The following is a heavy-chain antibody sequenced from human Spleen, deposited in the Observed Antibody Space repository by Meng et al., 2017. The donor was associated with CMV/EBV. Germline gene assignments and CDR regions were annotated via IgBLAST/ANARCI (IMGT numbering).Heavy chain of an antibody. Sequence: GESLKISCTASGFTFGDYAMSWVRQAPGKGLEWVSAISGSGGSTYYADSVKGRFTISRDNSKNTLYLQMNSLRAEDTAVYYCAKDPRVSAIDYWGQGTLVTVSS. V-gene: IGHV3-23*01. CDR2: ISGSGGST. CDR3: AKDPRVSAIDY. J-gene: IGHJ4*02. D-gene: IGHD6-6*01. CDR1: GFTFGDYA.